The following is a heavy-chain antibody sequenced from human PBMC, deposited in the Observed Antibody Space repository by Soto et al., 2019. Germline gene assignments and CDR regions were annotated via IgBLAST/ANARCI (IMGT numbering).Heavy chain of an antibody. CDR3: SRGRDSNGWYRHDY. CDR2: IYYSGST. D-gene: IGHD6-13*01. Sequence: SETLSLTCTVSGGSVSSGSYYWNWIRQPPGKGLEWIGFIYYSGSTNYNPSLKSRVTISSDTSKNQFSLKLSSVSAADTAVYYCSRGRDSNGWYRHDYWGQGTLVTVSS. V-gene: IGHV4-61*01. CDR1: GGSVSSGSYY. J-gene: IGHJ4*02.